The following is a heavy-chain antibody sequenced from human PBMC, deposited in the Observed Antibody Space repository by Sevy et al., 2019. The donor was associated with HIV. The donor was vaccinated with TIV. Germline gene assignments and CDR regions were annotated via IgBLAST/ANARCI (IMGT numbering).Heavy chain of an antibody. CDR2: ISGSGGSK. V-gene: IGHV3-23*01. CDR1: GFTFSSYA. J-gene: IGHJ4*02. CDR3: AKVYRSGGVVPAVPDY. D-gene: IGHD2-2*01. Sequence: GGSLRLSCAASGFTFSSYAMSWVRQAPGKGLEWVSAISGSGGSKYYADSVKGRFTISRDNSKNTLYLQMNSLRAEDTAVYYCAKVYRSGGVVPAVPDYWGQGTLVTVSS.